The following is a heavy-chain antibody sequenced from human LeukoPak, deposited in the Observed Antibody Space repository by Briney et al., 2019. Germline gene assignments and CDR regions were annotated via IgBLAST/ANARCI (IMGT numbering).Heavy chain of an antibody. CDR3: ARDPPYSSSLGVNRYYYYYYYMDV. V-gene: IGHV1-18*01. D-gene: IGHD6-6*01. CDR1: GYTFTSYG. Sequence: ASVKVSCKASGYTFTSYGISWVRQAPGQGLEWMGWISAYNGNTNYAQRLQGRVTMTTDTSTSTAYMELRSLRSDDTAVYYCARDPPYSSSLGVNRYYYYYYYMDVWGKGTTVTVSS. CDR2: ISAYNGNT. J-gene: IGHJ6*03.